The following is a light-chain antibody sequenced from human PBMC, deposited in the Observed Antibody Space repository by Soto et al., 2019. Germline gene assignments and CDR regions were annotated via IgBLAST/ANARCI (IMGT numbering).Light chain of an antibody. CDR3: QQSYRTPYT. J-gene: IGKJ2*01. CDR1: QGISTY. Sequence: DIQMTQSPSSLSASVGDRVTITCRASQGISTYLVWYQQRQGRAPKLLIYAASSLLSGVPSRFSGSGSGTDFTLTISSLQPEDFATYYCQQSYRTPYTFGQGPKLETK. V-gene: IGKV1-39*01. CDR2: AAS.